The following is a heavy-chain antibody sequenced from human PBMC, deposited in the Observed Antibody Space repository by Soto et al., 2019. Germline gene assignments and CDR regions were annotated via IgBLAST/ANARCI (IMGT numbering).Heavy chain of an antibody. V-gene: IGHV3-30*18. CDR2: ISYDGNNK. J-gene: IGHJ6*02. D-gene: IGHD3-3*01. CDR3: AKETASYYDFWSGYYGMDV. CDR1: GFTFSSYG. Sequence: GGSLRLSCAASGFTFSSYGMHWVRQAPGKGLEWVAVISYDGNNKYYADSVKGRFTISRDNSKNTLYLQMNSLRAEDTAVYYCAKETASYYDFWSGYYGMDVWGQGTTVTVSS.